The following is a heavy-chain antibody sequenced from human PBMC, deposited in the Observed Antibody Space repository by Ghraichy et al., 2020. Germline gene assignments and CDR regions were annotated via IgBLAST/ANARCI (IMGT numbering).Heavy chain of an antibody. CDR3: ARALRLVQSWFDP. CDR2: ISSSSSYI. Sequence: GGSLRLSCAASGFTFSSYSMNWVRQAPGKGLEWVSSISSSSSYIYYADSVKGRFTISRDNAKNSLYLQMNSLRAEDTAVYYCARALRLVQSWFDPWGQGTLVTVSS. D-gene: IGHD6-19*01. V-gene: IGHV3-21*01. J-gene: IGHJ5*02. CDR1: GFTFSSYS.